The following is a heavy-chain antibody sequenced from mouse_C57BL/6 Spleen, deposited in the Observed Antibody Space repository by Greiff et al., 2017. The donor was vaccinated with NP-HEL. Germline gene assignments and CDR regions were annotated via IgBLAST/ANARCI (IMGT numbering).Heavy chain of an antibody. CDR1: GYTFTDYN. CDR2: INPNNGGT. Sequence: EVQLQQSGPELVKPGASVKIPCKASGYTFTDYNMDWVKQSHGKSLEWIGDINPNNGGTSYNQKFKGKAKLTVDKSSSNAYMELRSLTSEDTAVYYYATGPYAMDYWVQVTSFTVSS. CDR3: ATGPYAMDY. J-gene: IGHJ4*01. V-gene: IGHV1-18*01.